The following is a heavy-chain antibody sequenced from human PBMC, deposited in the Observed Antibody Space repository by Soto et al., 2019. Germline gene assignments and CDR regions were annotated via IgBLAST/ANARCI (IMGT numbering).Heavy chain of an antibody. CDR3: ARAPLKYYYDSSGIDY. CDR2: ISGSGGST. V-gene: IGHV3-23*01. J-gene: IGHJ4*02. D-gene: IGHD3-22*01. Sequence: GGSLRLSCAASGFTFSNYAMSWVRQAPGKGLEWVSGISGSGGSTPYADFVKGRFTISRDNSKNTLYLQMNSLRAEDTAVYYCARAPLKYYYDSSGIDYWGQGTLVTVSS. CDR1: GFTFSNYA.